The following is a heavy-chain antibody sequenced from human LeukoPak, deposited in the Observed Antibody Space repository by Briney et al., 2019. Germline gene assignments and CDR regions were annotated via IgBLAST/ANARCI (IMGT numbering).Heavy chain of an antibody. CDR2: INPNSGGT. Sequence: ASVKVSCKVSGYILTELSMHWVRQAPGKGLEWMGWINPNSGGTNYAQKFQGRVTMTRDTSISTAYMELSRLRSDDTAVYYCARFPQQLEASWGQGTLVTVSS. CDR3: ARFPQQLEAS. D-gene: IGHD6-13*01. J-gene: IGHJ4*02. V-gene: IGHV1-2*02. CDR1: GYILTELS.